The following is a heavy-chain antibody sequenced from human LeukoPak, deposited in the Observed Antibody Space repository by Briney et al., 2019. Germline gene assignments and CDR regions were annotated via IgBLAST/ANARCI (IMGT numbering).Heavy chain of an antibody. CDR3: ARSAHVLRYFDRESYYYYMDV. J-gene: IGHJ6*03. CDR1: GYSFTSYW. V-gene: IGHV5-51*01. CDR2: IYPGDSDT. D-gene: IGHD3-9*01. Sequence: GESLKISCKGSGYSFTSYWIGWVRQMPGKGLEWMGIIYPGDSDTRYSPSFQGQVTISADKSISTAYLQWSSLKASDTAMYYCARSAHVLRYFDRESYYYYMDVWGKGTTVTVSS.